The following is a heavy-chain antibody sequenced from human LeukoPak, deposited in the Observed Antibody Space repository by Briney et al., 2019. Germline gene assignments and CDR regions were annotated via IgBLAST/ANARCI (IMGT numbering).Heavy chain of an antibody. CDR1: GFTFMNYA. CDR2: SVNGFTP. CDR3: AKSTPYGTGWAGYFDP. J-gene: IGHJ5*02. V-gene: IGHV3-23*01. Sequence: GGSLRLSCAASGFTFMNYAMSWVRQAPGKGLEWVSSVNGFTPHYADSVKGRFTISRDNSKSTVYLQMNSLRAEDTAIYYCAKSTPYGTGWAGYFDPWGQGTRVTVSS. D-gene: IGHD2-8*02.